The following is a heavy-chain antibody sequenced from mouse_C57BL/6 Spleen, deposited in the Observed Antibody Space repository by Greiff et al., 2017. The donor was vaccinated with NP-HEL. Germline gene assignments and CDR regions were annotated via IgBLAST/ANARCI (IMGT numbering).Heavy chain of an antibody. Sequence: QVQLQQSGAELVRPGTSVKVSCKASGYAFTNYLIEWVKQRPGQGLEWIGVINPGSGGTNYNEKFKGKATLTADKSSSTAYMQLSSLTSEDSAVYFCARGLGRFYFDYWGQGTTLTVSS. CDR2: INPGSGGT. V-gene: IGHV1-54*01. CDR1: GYAFTNYL. J-gene: IGHJ2*01. CDR3: ARGLGRFYFDY. D-gene: IGHD4-1*01.